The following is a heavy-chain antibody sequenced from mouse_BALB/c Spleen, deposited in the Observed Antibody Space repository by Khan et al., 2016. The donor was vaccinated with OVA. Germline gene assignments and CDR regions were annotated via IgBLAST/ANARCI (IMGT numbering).Heavy chain of an antibody. CDR1: GYTFTDYN. J-gene: IGHJ3*01. D-gene: IGHD1-2*01. CDR2: IYPNNGGA. CDR3: VRAGYGSFAY. Sequence: VQLQQSGPELVKPGASVKISCKASGYTFTDYNMDWVKQSLGKSLEWIGYIYPNNGGAGYNQKFKTKATLTVDISSSTAYMELRSVTSEDSAVYHCVRAGYGSFAYWGQGTLVTVSA. V-gene: IGHV1S29*02.